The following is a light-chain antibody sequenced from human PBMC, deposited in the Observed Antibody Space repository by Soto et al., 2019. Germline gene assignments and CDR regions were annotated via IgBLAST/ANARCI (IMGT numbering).Light chain of an antibody. V-gene: IGLV3-21*02. J-gene: IGLJ1*01. CDR2: DDS. CDR1: NIGSDS. CDR3: QVWDGSSDHYV. Sequence: SYERTQQPSVSVAPGQTARITCWGDNIGSDSVHWYQQKPGQAPLLVVYDDSDRPSGIPERFSGFSYGNTATLTISRAEAGDEADYYCQVWDGSSDHYVFGTGTKVTVL.